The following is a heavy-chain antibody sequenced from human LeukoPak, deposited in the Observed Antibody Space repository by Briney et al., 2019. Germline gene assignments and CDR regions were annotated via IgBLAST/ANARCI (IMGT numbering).Heavy chain of an antibody. CDR2: INHSGST. V-gene: IGHV4-34*01. CDR1: GGSFSGYY. CDR3: ASGRRGQPIGEMRN. Sequence: PSETPSLTCAVYGGSFSGYYWSWIRQPPGKGLEWIGEINHSGSTNYNPSLKSRVTISVDTSKNQFSLKLSSVTAADTAVYYCASGRRGQPIGEMRNWGQGTLVTVSS. J-gene: IGHJ4*02. D-gene: IGHD3-10*01.